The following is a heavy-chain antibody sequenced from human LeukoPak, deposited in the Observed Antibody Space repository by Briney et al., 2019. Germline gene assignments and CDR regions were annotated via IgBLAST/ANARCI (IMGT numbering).Heavy chain of an antibody. D-gene: IGHD6-13*01. CDR3: ARNPGIFDY. CDR2: INHSGST. J-gene: IGHJ4*02. V-gene: IGHV4-34*01. CDR1: GVSFSGYY. Sequence: SETLSLTCAVYGVSFSGYYWSWIRQPPGKGLEWIGEINHSGSTNYNPSLKSRVTISVDTSKNQFSLKLSSVTAADTAVYYCARNPGIFDYWGQGTLVTVSS.